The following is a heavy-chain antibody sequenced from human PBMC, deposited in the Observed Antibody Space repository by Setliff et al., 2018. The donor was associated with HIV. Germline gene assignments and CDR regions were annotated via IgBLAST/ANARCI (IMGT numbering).Heavy chain of an antibody. CDR1: GYSFARYG. CDR2: ISGFNGNT. CDR3: ARVPYRSAWFSGGHDAFDI. V-gene: IGHV1-18*01. J-gene: IGHJ3*02. D-gene: IGHD6-19*01. Sequence: ASVKVSCKASGYSFARYGLSWVRQAPGQGLEWMGWISGFNGNTKCAQSFQDRVAMTTETATSTAYMEMRSLRSDDTAVYFCARVPYRSAWFSGGHDAFDIWGQGTMVTVS.